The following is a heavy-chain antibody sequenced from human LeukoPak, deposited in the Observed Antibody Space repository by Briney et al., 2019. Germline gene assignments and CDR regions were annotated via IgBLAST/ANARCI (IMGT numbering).Heavy chain of an antibody. V-gene: IGHV1-8*01. Sequence: GASVKLSCTASGYTFTIYDINWVRQAPGQGLEWMGWMTLNSGNTGYAQKFQGRVTMTRNTSISTAYMELSSLRSEDTVVYYCARGGRVWGSYPCVYWGQGTLVTVSS. D-gene: IGHD3-16*02. CDR1: GYTFTIYD. CDR3: ARGGRVWGSYPCVY. J-gene: IGHJ4*02. CDR2: MTLNSGNT.